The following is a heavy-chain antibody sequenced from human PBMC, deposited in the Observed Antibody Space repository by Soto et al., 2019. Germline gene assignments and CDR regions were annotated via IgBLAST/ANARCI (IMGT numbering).Heavy chain of an antibody. V-gene: IGHV1-58*02. D-gene: IGHD3-9*01. J-gene: IGHJ4*02. CDR1: GFTFTSSA. CDR3: AATQRRLRYFDLLDD. Sequence: GASVKVSCKASGFTFTSSAMQWVRQARGQRLEWIGWIVVGSGNTNYAQKFQERVTITRDMSTSTAYMELSSLRSEDTAVYYCAATQRRLRYFDLLDDWGQGTLVTVSS. CDR2: IVVGSGNT.